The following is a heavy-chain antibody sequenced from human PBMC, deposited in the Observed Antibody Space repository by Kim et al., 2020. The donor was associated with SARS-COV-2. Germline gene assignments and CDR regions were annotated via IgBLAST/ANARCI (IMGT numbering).Heavy chain of an antibody. J-gene: IGHJ4*02. CDR1: GFTFSRYW. CDR2: IKQDGSQK. Sequence: GGYLRLSCAASGFTFSRYWMSWVRQAPGKGLEWVANIKQDGSQKYYVDSVRGRFTISRDNAESSLYLQLNSLRVEDTAVYFCAGSLTSYFEYWGQGTLVTVSS. V-gene: IGHV3-7*01. CDR3: AGSLTSYFEY.